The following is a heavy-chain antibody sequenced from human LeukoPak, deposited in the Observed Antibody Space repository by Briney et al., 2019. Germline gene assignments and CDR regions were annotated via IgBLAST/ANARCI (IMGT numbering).Heavy chain of an antibody. V-gene: IGHV1-2*02. J-gene: IGHJ5*02. Sequence: GASVKVSCKASGYTFTGYYMHWVQQAPGQGLEWMGWINPNSGGTNYAQKFQGRVTMTRDTSISTAYMELSRLRSDDTAVYYCARDLPGPRYFDWFNPSPWGQGTLVTVSS. CDR1: GYTFTGYY. D-gene: IGHD3-9*01. CDR2: INPNSGGT. CDR3: ARDLPGPRYFDWFNPSP.